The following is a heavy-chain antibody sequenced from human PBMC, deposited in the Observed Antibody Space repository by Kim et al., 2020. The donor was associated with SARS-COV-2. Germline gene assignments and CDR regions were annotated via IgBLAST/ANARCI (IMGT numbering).Heavy chain of an antibody. V-gene: IGHV1-24*01. D-gene: IGHD1-7*01. Sequence: PKYQGRVTITEDTSSDTAYMEVISLRSEDAAVYYCARWLYYWNYATFDYWGQGTLVTVSS. CDR3: ARWLYYWNYATFDY. J-gene: IGHJ4*01.